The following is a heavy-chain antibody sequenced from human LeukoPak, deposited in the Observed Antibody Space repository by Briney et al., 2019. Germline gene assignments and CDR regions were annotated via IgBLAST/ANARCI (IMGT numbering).Heavy chain of an antibody. Sequence: GASVKVSCKASGYTFTGYYIHWVRQAPGQGLEWMGRINPDSGGTDYPQNFQGRVTMTRDTSISTAYMELSRLRSDDTAVYYCARDLVDFWSGYYSPSNYYYYMDVWGKGTTVTVSS. CDR3: ARDLVDFWSGYYSPSNYYYYMDV. J-gene: IGHJ6*03. D-gene: IGHD3-3*01. V-gene: IGHV1-2*06. CDR1: GYTFTGYY. CDR2: INPDSGGT.